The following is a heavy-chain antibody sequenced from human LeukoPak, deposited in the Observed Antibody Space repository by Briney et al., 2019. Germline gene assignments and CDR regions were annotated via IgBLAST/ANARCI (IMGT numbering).Heavy chain of an antibody. Sequence: GGSLTLSCAASGFTFDDSAVPWVRQASGKGLEWVGRIRSRANRYAAAYAASVKGRFTLSRDDSKNTAYLQMNSLTTEDTAVYYCTREQVVGDFDYWGQGTLVTVSS. D-gene: IGHD6-6*01. V-gene: IGHV3-73*01. CDR1: GFTFDDSA. CDR2: IRSRANRYAA. CDR3: TREQVVGDFDY. J-gene: IGHJ4*02.